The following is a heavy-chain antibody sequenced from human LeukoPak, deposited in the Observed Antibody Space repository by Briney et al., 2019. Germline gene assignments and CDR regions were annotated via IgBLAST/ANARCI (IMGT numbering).Heavy chain of an antibody. CDR2: ISGSGGST. D-gene: IGHD5-18*01. CDR1: GFIFSSYA. CDR3: AKYPVYSYGKGPFDY. V-gene: IGHV3-23*01. Sequence: GGSLRLSCAASGFIFSSYAMSWVRQAPGKGLEWVSAISGSGGSTYYADSVKGRFTISRDNSKNTLYLQMNSLRAEDTAVYYCAKYPVYSYGKGPFDYWGQGTLVTVSS. J-gene: IGHJ4*02.